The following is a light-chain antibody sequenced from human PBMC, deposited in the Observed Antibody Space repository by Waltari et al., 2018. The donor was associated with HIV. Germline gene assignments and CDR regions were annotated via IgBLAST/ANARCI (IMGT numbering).Light chain of an antibody. CDR3: QQSYSTPWT. Sequence: DIQMTQSPSSLSASVGDRVTITCRASQTISSYLNWYQQKPENAPKLLIYAASSLQSGVPSRFSGSGSGIDFTLTISSLQPEDFATYYCQQSYSTPWTFGQGTKVEIK. CDR2: AAS. CDR1: QTISSY. V-gene: IGKV1-39*01. J-gene: IGKJ1*01.